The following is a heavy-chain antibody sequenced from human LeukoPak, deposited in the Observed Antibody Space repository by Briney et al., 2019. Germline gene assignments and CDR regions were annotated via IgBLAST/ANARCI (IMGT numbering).Heavy chain of an antibody. V-gene: IGHV3-30-3*01. CDR2: ISYDGSNK. Sequence: PGGSLRLSCAASGFTFSSYAMHWVRQAPGKGLEWVAVISYDGSNKYYADSVKGRFTISRDNSKNTLYLQMNSLRAEDTAVYYCAREREVTVRFDPWGQGTLVTVSS. J-gene: IGHJ5*02. D-gene: IGHD2-21*02. CDR3: AREREVTVRFDP. CDR1: GFTFSSYA.